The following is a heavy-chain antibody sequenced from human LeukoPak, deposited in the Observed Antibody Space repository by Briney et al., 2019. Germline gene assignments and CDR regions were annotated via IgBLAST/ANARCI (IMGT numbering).Heavy chain of an antibody. D-gene: IGHD3-22*01. CDR1: GGSISSSTYY. CDR3: ARGVYYGSGSYYYDSSGYYYFDY. V-gene: IGHV4-39*07. CDR2: IFYSGRT. Sequence: SETLSLTCTVSGGSISSSTYYWGWIRQPPGKGLEWIGSIFYSGRTYYNPSLKSRVTMSVDTSKNQFSLKLSSVTAADTAVYYCARGVYYGSGSYYYDSSGYYYFDYWGQGTLVAVSS. J-gene: IGHJ4*02.